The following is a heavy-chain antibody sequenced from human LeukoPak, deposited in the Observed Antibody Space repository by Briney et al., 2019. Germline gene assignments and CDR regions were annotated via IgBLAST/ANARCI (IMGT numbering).Heavy chain of an antibody. CDR3: ARGPYSSRYDY. D-gene: IGHD6-13*01. CDR1: GGSISSSY. V-gene: IGHV4-59*01. CDR2: IYYSGST. J-gene: IGHJ4*02. Sequence: PSETLSLTCTVPGGSISSSYWSWIRQPPGKGLEWIGYIYYSGSTNYNPSLKSRVTMSVDTSKNQFSLNLSSVTAADTAVYYCARGPYSSRYDYWGQGTVVTVSS.